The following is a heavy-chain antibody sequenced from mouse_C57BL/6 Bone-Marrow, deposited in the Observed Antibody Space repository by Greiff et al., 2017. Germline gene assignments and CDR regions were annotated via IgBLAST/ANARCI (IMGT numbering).Heavy chain of an antibody. J-gene: IGHJ2*01. CDR2: LLPGSGST. CDR3: AINGDGRDYCDY. D-gene: IGHD4-1*02. CDR1: GYTFTGYW. V-gene: IGHV1-9*01. Sequence: QVQLQQSGAELMKPGASVKLSCKATGYTFTGYWIEWVKQRPGHGLEWIGELLPGSGSTNSNEQFKGQATFPADTSSNTAYMQRSSLTTEDSAMYDCAINGDGRDYCDYWGQGTTRTVSS.